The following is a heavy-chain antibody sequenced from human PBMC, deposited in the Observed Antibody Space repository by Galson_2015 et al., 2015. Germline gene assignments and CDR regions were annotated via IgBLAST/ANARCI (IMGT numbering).Heavy chain of an antibody. D-gene: IGHD6-6*01. Sequence: TLSLTCTVSGDSINTGRFFWSWIRQHPGKGLEWIGYISHSGNTYYNPSLKNRIRIFADTSKYHFSLNVNSVTAADTAVYYCARGHLEYSSSSKGGWSDPWGQGTLVTVSP. CDR2: ISHSGNT. J-gene: IGHJ5*02. CDR1: GDSINTGRFF. V-gene: IGHV4-31*03. CDR3: ARGHLEYSSSSKGGWSDP.